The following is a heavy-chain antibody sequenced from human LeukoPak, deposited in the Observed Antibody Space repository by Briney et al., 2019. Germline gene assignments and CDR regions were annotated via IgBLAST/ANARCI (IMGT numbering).Heavy chain of an antibody. D-gene: IGHD5-18*01. V-gene: IGHV4-59*01. Sequence: PSETLSLTCTVAGGSISSYYWSWIRQPPGKGLERIAYIDYRGSTTYNPSLKSRVSISVDTSRNQFSLKLSSVTAADTAVYYCARSRSGYSYDHAAFDIWGQGTMVTVSS. J-gene: IGHJ3*02. CDR3: ARSRSGYSYDHAAFDI. CDR1: GGSISSYY. CDR2: IDYRGST.